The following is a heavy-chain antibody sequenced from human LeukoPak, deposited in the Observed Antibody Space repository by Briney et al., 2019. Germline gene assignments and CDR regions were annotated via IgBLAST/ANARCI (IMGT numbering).Heavy chain of an antibody. CDR1: GFTFSSYW. V-gene: IGHV3-74*01. CDR2: INDDGRTT. D-gene: IGHD3-10*01. Sequence: GGSLRLSCAPSGFTFSSYWMHWVRHAPGKGLVWVSRINDDGRTTNYADSVKGRFTISRDNAKNTVYLQMSSLRAEDTAVYYCTRGRVGNYGLFDSWGQGTLVTLSS. J-gene: IGHJ4*02. CDR3: TRGRVGNYGLFDS.